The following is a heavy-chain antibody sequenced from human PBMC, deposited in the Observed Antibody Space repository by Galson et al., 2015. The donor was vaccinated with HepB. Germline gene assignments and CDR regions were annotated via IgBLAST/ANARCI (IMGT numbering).Heavy chain of an antibody. J-gene: IGHJ6*02. CDR3: AREMYCSSTSCYFFVSWDYYYGMDV. CDR2: ISYDGSNK. Sequence: SLRLSCAASGFTFSSYAMHWVRQAPGKGLEWVAVISYDGSNKYYADSVKGRFTISRDNSKNTLYLQMSSLRAEDTAVYYCAREMYCSSTSCYFFVSWDYYYGMDVWGQGTTVTVSS. D-gene: IGHD2-2*01. CDR1: GFTFSSYA. V-gene: IGHV3-30-3*01.